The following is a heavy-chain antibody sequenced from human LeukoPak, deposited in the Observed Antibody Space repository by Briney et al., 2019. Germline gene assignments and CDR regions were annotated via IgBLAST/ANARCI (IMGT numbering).Heavy chain of an antibody. V-gene: IGHV5-51*01. CDR2: IYPGDSDT. CDR3: ARRYSSSSGASDAFDI. J-gene: IGHJ3*02. CDR1: GYSFTSYW. Sequence: GESLKISCKGSGYSFTSYWIGWVRQMPGKGLEWMGIIYPGDSDTRYSPSFQGQVTMSADKSIGTAYLQWSSLKASDTAMYCCARRYSSSSGASDAFDIWGQGTMVTVSS. D-gene: IGHD6-6*01.